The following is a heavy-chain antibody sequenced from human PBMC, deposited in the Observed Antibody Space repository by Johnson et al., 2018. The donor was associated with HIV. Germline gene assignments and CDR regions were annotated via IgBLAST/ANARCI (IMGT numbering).Heavy chain of an antibody. CDR1: GFTFSSYA. J-gene: IGHJ3*02. CDR2: ISYDRSNK. D-gene: IGHD6-13*01. Sequence: QVQLVESGGGVVQPGRSLRLSCAASGFTFSSYAMHWVRQAPGKGLEWVAVISYDRSNKYYADSVKGRFTISRDNSKNTLYLQMNSLRAEDTAVYYCARERKNGIAAAGPGAFDIWGQGTVVTVSS. CDR3: ARERKNGIAAAGPGAFDI. V-gene: IGHV3-30*04.